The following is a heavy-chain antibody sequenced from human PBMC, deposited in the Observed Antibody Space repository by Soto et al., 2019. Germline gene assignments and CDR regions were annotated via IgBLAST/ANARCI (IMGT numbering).Heavy chain of an antibody. J-gene: IGHJ4*02. D-gene: IGHD3-22*01. CDR2: IYHSGST. V-gene: IGHV4-4*02. CDR3: ARDVGYHYDGSPSGQFDF. CDR1: GNSISTTNW. Sequence: PSETLSLTCVVSGNSISTTNWWSEGRQSPGKGREWIGEIYHSGSTNYNPSLKSRVTISVDKSKNQFSLKLSSVTAADTAVYYCARDVGYHYDGSPSGQFDFWGQGTLVTVSS.